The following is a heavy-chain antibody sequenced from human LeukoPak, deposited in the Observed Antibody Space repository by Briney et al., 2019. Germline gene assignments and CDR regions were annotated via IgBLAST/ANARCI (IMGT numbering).Heavy chain of an antibody. Sequence: PGGSLRLSCAASGFTFSSYAMHWVRQAPGKGLEWVAVISYDGSNKYYADSVKGRFTISRDNSKNTLYLQINSLRAEDTAVYFCAKGSAVADIYFDYWGQGTLVTVSS. J-gene: IGHJ4*02. D-gene: IGHD6-19*01. CDR3: AKGSAVADIYFDY. CDR1: GFTFSSYA. CDR2: ISYDGSNK. V-gene: IGHV3-30-3*01.